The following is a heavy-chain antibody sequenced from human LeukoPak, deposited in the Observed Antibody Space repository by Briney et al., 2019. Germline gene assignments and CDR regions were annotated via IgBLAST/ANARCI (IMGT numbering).Heavy chain of an antibody. CDR1: GGSIRSHY. J-gene: IGHJ2*01. V-gene: IGHV4-59*11. CDR3: ARDALATNQISYWYFDL. D-gene: IGHD5-24*01. Sequence: PSETLSLTCTVSGGSIRSHYWSWIRQPPGKGLEWIGYIYYSGSTKSNPSLESRVTLSIDTSKNQFSLRLSSVTAADTAVYFCARDALATNQISYWYFDLWGRGTRVTVSS. CDR2: IYYSGST.